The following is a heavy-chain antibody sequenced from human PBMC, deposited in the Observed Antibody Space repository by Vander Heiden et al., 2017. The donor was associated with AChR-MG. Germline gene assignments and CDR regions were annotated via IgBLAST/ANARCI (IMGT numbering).Heavy chain of an antibody. J-gene: IGHJ4*02. CDR1: GYSISSGYY. V-gene: IGHV4-38-2*01. CDR2: IYHSGST. Sequence: QVQLQESGPGLVKPSETLSLTCAVSGYSISSGYYWGWIRQPPGKGLEWIGSIYHSGSTYYNPSLKSRVTISVDTSKNQFSLKLSSVTAADTAVYYCARARITMIVVVSFDYWGQATLVTVSS. CDR3: ARARITMIVVVSFDY. D-gene: IGHD3-22*01.